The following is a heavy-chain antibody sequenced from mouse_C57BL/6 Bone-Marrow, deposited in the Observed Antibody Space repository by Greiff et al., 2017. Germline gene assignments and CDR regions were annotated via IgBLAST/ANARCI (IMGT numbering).Heavy chain of an antibody. V-gene: IGHV1-52*01. Sequence: VQLQQSGAELVRPGSSVKLSCKASGYTFTSYWMHWVKQRPIQGLEWIGNIDPSDSETHYNQKFKDKATLTVDKSSSTAYMQLSSLTSEDSAVYYCARSPNWESEGYYFDYWGQGTTLTVSS. CDR2: IDPSDSET. J-gene: IGHJ2*01. D-gene: IGHD4-1*02. CDR1: GYTFTSYW. CDR3: ARSPNWESEGYYFDY.